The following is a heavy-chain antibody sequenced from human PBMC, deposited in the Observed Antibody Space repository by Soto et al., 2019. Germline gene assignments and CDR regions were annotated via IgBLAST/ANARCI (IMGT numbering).Heavy chain of an antibody. D-gene: IGHD3-10*01. CDR2: IYWDDDK. Sequence: QITLKESGPTLVKPTQTLTLTCTFSGFSLSTSGVGVGWIRQPPGKALEWLALIYWDDDKRYSPSLKSRLTITKDTSKNQVVLTMTNMDPVDTATYYCAHRRMGMVRGVITAYNWFHPWGQGTLVTVSS. J-gene: IGHJ5*02. CDR1: GFSLSTSGVG. V-gene: IGHV2-5*02. CDR3: AHRRMGMVRGVITAYNWFHP.